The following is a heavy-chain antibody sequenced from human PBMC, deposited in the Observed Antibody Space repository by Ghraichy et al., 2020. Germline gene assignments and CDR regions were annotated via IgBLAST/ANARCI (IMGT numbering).Heavy chain of an antibody. J-gene: IGHJ6*02. D-gene: IGHD4-23*01. Sequence: GGSLRLSCVGSGFTLSSYPMNWVRQSPGKGLEWVAYITGSSRTRSYADSVKGRFTISRDNAQNSLYLQMNSLRDEDTAVYFCARGSTVVRFFYYDGMDVWGQGTTVTVSS. CDR1: GFTLSSYP. V-gene: IGHV3-48*02. CDR2: ITGSSRTR. CDR3: ARGSTVVRFFYYDGMDV.